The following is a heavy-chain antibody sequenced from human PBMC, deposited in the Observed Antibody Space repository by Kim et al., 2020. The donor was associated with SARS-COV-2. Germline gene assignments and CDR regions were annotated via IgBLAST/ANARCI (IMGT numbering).Heavy chain of an antibody. V-gene: IGHV4-38-2*02. D-gene: IGHD3-10*01. CDR3: ARGRDGSGSYSPSNWFDP. Sequence: SETLSLTCTVSGYSISSGYYWGWIRQPPGKGLEWIGSIYHSGSTYYNPSLKSRVTISVDTSKNQFSLKLSSVTAADTAVYYCARGRDGSGSYSPSNWFDPWGQGTLVTVSS. CDR2: IYHSGST. CDR1: GYSISSGYY. J-gene: IGHJ5*02.